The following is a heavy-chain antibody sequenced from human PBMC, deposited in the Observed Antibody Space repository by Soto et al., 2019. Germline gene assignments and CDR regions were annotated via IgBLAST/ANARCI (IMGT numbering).Heavy chain of an antibody. V-gene: IGHV4-4*07. D-gene: IGHD2-2*01. CDR2: IYTSGST. CDR3: ARACSSTSCYDVFDS. J-gene: IGHJ4*02. Sequence: PSETLSLTCTVSGGSISNYYWSWIRQPAGKGLQWIGRIYTSGSTNYNPSLKSRVTMSVDTSKNQFSLKLSSVTAADTAVYYCARACSSTSCYDVFDSWGQGTLVTVSS. CDR1: GGSISNYY.